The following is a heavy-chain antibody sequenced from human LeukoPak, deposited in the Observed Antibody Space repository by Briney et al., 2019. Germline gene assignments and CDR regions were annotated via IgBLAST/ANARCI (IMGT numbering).Heavy chain of an antibody. V-gene: IGHV4-30-4*02. D-gene: IGHD3-3*01. Sequence: SETLSLTCTVSSGSISSGDYYWSWIRQPPGKGLEWIGYISSSGTTYYNPSLRSRITISVDTSKNQFSLKLSSVTAADTAVYYCARGPYYDFWSGYYTGPYYFDYWGQGTLVTVSS. CDR3: ARGPYYDFWSGYYTGPYYFDY. J-gene: IGHJ4*02. CDR2: ISSSGTT. CDR1: SGSISSGDYY.